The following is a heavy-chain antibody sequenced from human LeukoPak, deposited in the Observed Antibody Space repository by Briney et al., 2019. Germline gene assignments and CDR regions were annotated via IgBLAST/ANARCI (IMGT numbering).Heavy chain of an antibody. Sequence: GGSLRLSCAASGFTFSSYAMSWVRQAPGKGLEWVSVIYSGGSTNYADSVKGRFTISRDSSNNTLYLQMNSLRAEDTAVYYCARETSSSGYSYFDFWGQGSLVTVSS. J-gene: IGHJ4*02. CDR2: IYSGGST. V-gene: IGHV3-53*01. CDR1: GFTFSSYA. D-gene: IGHD3-22*01. CDR3: ARETSSSGYSYFDF.